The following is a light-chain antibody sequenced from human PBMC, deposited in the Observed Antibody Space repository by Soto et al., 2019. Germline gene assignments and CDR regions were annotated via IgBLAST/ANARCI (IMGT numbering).Light chain of an antibody. J-gene: IGKJ1*01. CDR2: DAS. CDR3: QHYNSYSEA. CDR1: HSISSY. Sequence: DIQMTQAPSSLAASLGERVTITCRASHSISSYLNWYQQKPGKAPKLLIYDASTLQSGVPSRFSGGGSGTDFSLFISNLQPEDFATYYCQHYNSYSEAFGQGTKVDIK. V-gene: IGKV1-39*01.